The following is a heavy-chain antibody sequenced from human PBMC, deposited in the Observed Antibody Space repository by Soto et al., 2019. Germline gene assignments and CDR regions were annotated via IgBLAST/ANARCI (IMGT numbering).Heavy chain of an antibody. CDR3: ARHSLALRKNNWFDP. D-gene: IGHD3-3*02. J-gene: IGHJ5*02. CDR1: GGSIISSDFY. Sequence: LSLTCTVSGGSIISSDFYWGWVRQPPGKGLEWIGSIFYLGSSYYNPSPKSRVTMSVDTSKNQFSLRLRSVTAADTALYFCARHSLALRKNNWFDPWGQGIMVTVSS. CDR2: IFYLGSS. V-gene: IGHV4-39*01.